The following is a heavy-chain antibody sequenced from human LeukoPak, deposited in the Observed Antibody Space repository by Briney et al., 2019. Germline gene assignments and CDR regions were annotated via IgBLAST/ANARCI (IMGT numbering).Heavy chain of an antibody. CDR2: INTNTGNP. Sequence: EASVKVSCKASGYTFTSYAMNWVRQAPGQGLEWVGWINTNTGNPTYAQGFTGRFVFSLDTSVSTAYLQISSLKAEDTAVYYCARMNQYYDSSNFDYWGQGTLVTVSS. J-gene: IGHJ4*02. D-gene: IGHD3-22*01. V-gene: IGHV7-4-1*02. CDR3: ARMNQYYDSSNFDY. CDR1: GYTFTSYA.